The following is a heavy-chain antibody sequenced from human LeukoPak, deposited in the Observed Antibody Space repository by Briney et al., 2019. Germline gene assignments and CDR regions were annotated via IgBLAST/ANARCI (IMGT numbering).Heavy chain of an antibody. Sequence: PSETLSLTCTVSGGSISSYYWSWIRQPPGKGLEWIGYIYYSGSTNYNPSLKSRVTISVDTSKNQFSLKLSSVTAADTAVYYCARELGRQQEFDYWGQGTLVTVSS. CDR2: IYYSGST. CDR1: GGSISSYY. V-gene: IGHV4-59*01. CDR3: ARELGRQQEFDY. D-gene: IGHD6-13*01. J-gene: IGHJ4*02.